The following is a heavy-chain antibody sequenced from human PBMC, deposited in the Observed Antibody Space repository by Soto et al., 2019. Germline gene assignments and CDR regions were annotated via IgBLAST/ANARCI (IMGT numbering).Heavy chain of an antibody. CDR1: GFTFSPYY. CDR2: ISYDGSNK. J-gene: IGHJ5*02. Sequence: PGGSLRLSCAASGFTFSPYYMSWVRQAPGKGLEWVAVISYDGSNKYYADSVKGRFTISRDNSKNTLYLQMNSLRAEDTAVYYCARDTRGQRGIVLVPAAIGFDPWGQGTLVTVSS. CDR3: ARDTRGQRGIVLVPAAIGFDP. V-gene: IGHV3-30-3*01. D-gene: IGHD2-2*01.